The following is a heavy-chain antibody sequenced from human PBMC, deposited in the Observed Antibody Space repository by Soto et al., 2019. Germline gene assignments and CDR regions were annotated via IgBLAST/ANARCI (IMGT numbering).Heavy chain of an antibody. J-gene: IGHJ6*03. CDR2: IYPGDSDT. CDR1: GYSFTSYW. CDR3: ARRNGMTTVTTDKYYSYYYMDV. D-gene: IGHD4-4*01. V-gene: IGHV5-51*01. Sequence: RGESLKISCKGSGYSFTSYWIGWVRQMPGKGLEWMGIIYPGDSDTRYSPSFQGQVTISADKSISTAYLQWSSLKASDTAMYYCARRNGMTTVTTDKYYSYYYMDVWGKGTTVTVSS.